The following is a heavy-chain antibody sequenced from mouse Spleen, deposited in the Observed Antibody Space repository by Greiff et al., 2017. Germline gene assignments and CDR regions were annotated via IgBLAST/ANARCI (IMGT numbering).Heavy chain of an antibody. CDR3: AAYYGSPYYYAMDY. CDR2: IHPNSGST. J-gene: IGHJ4*01. Sequence: VQLQQPGAELVKPGASVKLSCKASGYTFTSYWMHWVKQRPGQGLEWIGMIHPNSGSTNYNEKFKSKATLTVDKSSSTAYMQLSSLTSEDSAVYYCAAYYGSPYYYAMDYWGQGTSVTVSS. D-gene: IGHD1-1*01. CDR1: GYTFTSYW. V-gene: IGHV1-64*01.